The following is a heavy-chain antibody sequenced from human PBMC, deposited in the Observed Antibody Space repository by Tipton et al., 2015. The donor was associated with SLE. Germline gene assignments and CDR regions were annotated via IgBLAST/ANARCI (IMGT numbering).Heavy chain of an antibody. CDR3: ARDRGRREWELLSDAFDI. J-gene: IGHJ3*02. V-gene: IGHV4-59*01. Sequence: TLSLTCAVYGGSFSGYYWSWIRQPPGKGLEWIGYIYYSGSTNYNPSLKSRVTISVDTSKNQFSLKLSSVTAADTAVYYCARDRGRREWELLSDAFDIWGQGTMVTVSS. CDR1: GGSFSGYY. CDR2: IYYSGST. D-gene: IGHD1-26*01.